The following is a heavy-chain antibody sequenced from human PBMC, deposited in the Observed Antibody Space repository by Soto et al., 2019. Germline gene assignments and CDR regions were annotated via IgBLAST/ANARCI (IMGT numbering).Heavy chain of an antibody. J-gene: IGHJ2*01. CDR3: AVGIAVARGYFDL. Sequence: EMQVVESGGGLVQPGGSLRLSCAASGFTFSTYSMNWVRQAPGKGLEWVSYISHNSDSIHDADSVKGRFTISSDHPRNSLYLQMKSLGLEDTAVYYCAVGIAVARGYFDLWGRGTLVTVSS. CDR1: GFTFSTYS. V-gene: IGHV3-48*01. CDR2: ISHNSDSI. D-gene: IGHD6-19*01.